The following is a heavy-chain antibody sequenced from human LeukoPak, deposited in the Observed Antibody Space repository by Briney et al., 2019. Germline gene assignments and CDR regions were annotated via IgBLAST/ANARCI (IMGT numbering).Heavy chain of an antibody. J-gene: IGHJ4*02. CDR1: GFTFSSYA. D-gene: IGHD2-15*01. CDR2: ISGSGGST. Sequence: PGGSLRLSCAASGFTFSSYAMSWVRQAPGKGLEWVSAISGSGGSTYYADSVKGRFTISRVNSKNTLYLQMNSLRAEDTAVYYCAKPLGYCSGGSCYFVPFDYWGQGTLVTVSS. V-gene: IGHV3-23*01. CDR3: AKPLGYCSGGSCYFVPFDY.